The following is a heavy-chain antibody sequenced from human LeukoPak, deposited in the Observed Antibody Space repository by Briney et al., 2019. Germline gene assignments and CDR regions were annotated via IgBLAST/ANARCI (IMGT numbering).Heavy chain of an antibody. CDR3: ARVEDGKQPKGKGAFDI. D-gene: IGHD5-24*01. CDR1: GGSISSYY. V-gene: IGHV4-59*01. CDR2: IYYSGST. Sequence: SETLSLTCTVSGGSISSYYWSWIRQPPGKGLEWIGYIYYSGSTNYNPSLKSRVTISVDTSKNQFSLELSSVTAADTAVYYCARVEDGKQPKGKGAFDIWGQGTMVTVSS. J-gene: IGHJ3*02.